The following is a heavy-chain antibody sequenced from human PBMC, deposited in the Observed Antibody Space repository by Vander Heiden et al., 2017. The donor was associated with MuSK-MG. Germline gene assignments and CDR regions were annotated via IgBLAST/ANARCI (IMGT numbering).Heavy chain of an antibody. J-gene: IGHJ4*02. CDR3: ARRGFHSTWYFFDS. CDR1: GAPISSSSYY. D-gene: IGHD6-13*01. V-gene: IGHV4-39*01. CDR2: VFYTGIT. Sequence: QLQLQESGPGLIKPSETLSLTCNVSGAPISSSSYYWAWIRQPPGKGLEWIGNVFYTGITNYDPSLRSRLTISMDTPKNQFSLRLNSVTAADSAIYVGARRGFHSTWYFFDSWGPGTLGSVSS.